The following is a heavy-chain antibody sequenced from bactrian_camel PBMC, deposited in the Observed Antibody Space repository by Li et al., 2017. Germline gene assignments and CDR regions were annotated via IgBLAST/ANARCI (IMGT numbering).Heavy chain of an antibody. V-gene: IGHV3S53*01. CDR2: IEGDGIA. J-gene: IGHJ6*01. D-gene: IGHD3*01. CDR3: AATSYGLILPCSAALADFGY. CDR1: VYISTTSC. Sequence: HVQLVESGGGSALAGGSVRLSCAASVYISTTSCMGWFRQAPGKEREWVAGIEGDGIAAYADSVKGRFTISKDNAKNTVYLQMNSLKPEDTAMYYCAATSYGLILPCSAALADFGYWGQGTQVTVS.